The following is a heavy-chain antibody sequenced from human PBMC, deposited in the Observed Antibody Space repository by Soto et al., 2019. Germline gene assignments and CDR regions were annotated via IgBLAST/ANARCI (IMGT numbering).Heavy chain of an antibody. V-gene: IGHV4-39*01. CDR2: IYYSGST. CDR1: GGSISSSSYY. D-gene: IGHD3-22*01. J-gene: IGHJ4*02. CDR3: ARHPPDGDSSGRGDY. Sequence: QLQLQESGPGLVKPSETLSLTCTVSGGSISSSSYYWGWIRQPPGKGLEWIGSIYYSGSTYYNPSLKSRVTISVDTSKNQFSLKLSSVTAADTAVYYCARHPPDGDSSGRGDYWGQGTLVTVSS.